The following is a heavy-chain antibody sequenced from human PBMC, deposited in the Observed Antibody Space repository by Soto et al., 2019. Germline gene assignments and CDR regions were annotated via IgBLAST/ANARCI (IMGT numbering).Heavy chain of an antibody. Sequence: PSETLSLTCTVSGGSISSGGYYWSWIRQHPGKGLEWIGYIYYSGSTYYNPSLKSRVTISVDTSKNQFSLKLRSVTAADTAVYYCARARTDGIVVVPARYWFDPWGQGTLVTVSS. J-gene: IGHJ5*02. D-gene: IGHD2-2*01. CDR1: GGSISSGGYY. CDR3: ARARTDGIVVVPARYWFDP. CDR2: IYYSGST. V-gene: IGHV4-31*03.